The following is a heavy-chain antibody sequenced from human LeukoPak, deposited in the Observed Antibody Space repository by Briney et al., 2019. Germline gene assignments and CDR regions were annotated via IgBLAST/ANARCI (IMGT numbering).Heavy chain of an antibody. J-gene: IGHJ6*03. Sequence: SVKVSCKASGGTFSSYAISWVRQAPGRGLEWMGGIIPIFGTANYAQKFQGRVTITADESTSTAYMELSSLRSEDTAVYYCARDLSSTVYYYYYMDVWGKGTTVTVSS. D-gene: IGHD4-11*01. V-gene: IGHV1-69*01. CDR1: GGTFSSYA. CDR2: IIPIFGTA. CDR3: ARDLSSTVYYYYYMDV.